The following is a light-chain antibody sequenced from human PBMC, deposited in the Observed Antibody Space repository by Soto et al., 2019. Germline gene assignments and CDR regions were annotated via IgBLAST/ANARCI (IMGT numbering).Light chain of an antibody. V-gene: IGKV1-5*03. J-gene: IGKJ4*01. CDR1: ESISSW. CDR3: HQYSASHT. Sequence: DIQMTQSPSTLSASVGDRIIITCRASESISSWLAWYQQKPGKAPKLLIYKASTLESGVPSRFSASGSGTEFTRTSSSLQPDDSATYFCHQYSASHTFGGGTKVEIK. CDR2: KAS.